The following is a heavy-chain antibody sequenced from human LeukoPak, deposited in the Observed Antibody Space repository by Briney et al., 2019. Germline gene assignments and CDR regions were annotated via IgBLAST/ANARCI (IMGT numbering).Heavy chain of an antibody. CDR2: IKQDGNEI. V-gene: IGHV3-7*01. Sequence: GGSLRLPGAASGFTFSPFWISGSRKAPGRGLEWVASIKQDGNEIYYVDSVKGRFTISRDNAKNSLYLQMNSLRTEDTAVYYCARAAYWGQGTLVTVSS. CDR1: GFTFSPFW. CDR3: ARAAY. J-gene: IGHJ4*02.